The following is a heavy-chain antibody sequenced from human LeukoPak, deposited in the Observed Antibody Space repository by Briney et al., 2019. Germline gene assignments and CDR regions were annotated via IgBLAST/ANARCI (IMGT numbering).Heavy chain of an antibody. Sequence: GGSLRLSCAASGFTFSSYWMSWVRQAPGKGLEWVANIKQDGSEKYYEDSVKGRFTISRDNAKNSLYLQMNSLRAEDTAVYYCARKRGIVVVPAAPRHYFDYWGQGTLVTVSS. D-gene: IGHD2-2*01. J-gene: IGHJ4*02. CDR2: IKQDGSEK. CDR3: ARKRGIVVVPAAPRHYFDY. CDR1: GFTFSSYW. V-gene: IGHV3-7*01.